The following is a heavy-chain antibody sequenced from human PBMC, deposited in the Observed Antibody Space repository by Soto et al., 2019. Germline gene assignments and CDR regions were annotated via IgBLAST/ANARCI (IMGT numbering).Heavy chain of an antibody. Sequence: PGGLLRLSCAASRFTFSSYGMHWVRQAPGKGLEWVAVISYDGSNKYYADSVKGRFTISRDNSKNTLYLQMNSLRAEDTAVYYCAKARIQSDFWSGYYLLHPDYYGMDVWGQGTTVTVSS. V-gene: IGHV3-30*18. D-gene: IGHD3-3*01. J-gene: IGHJ6*02. CDR2: ISYDGSNK. CDR1: RFTFSSYG. CDR3: AKARIQSDFWSGYYLLHPDYYGMDV.